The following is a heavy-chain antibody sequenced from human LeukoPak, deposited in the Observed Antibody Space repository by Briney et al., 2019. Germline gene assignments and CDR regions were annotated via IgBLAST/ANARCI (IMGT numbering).Heavy chain of an antibody. Sequence: GGSLRLSCAASGFTFSSYAMSWVRQAPGKGLEWVSAISGSGGSTYYADSVKGRFTISRDNSKNTLYLQMNSLRAEDTAVYYCAKGPHPVVTPPYFQHWGQGTLVTVSS. V-gene: IGHV3-23*01. J-gene: IGHJ1*01. CDR1: GFTFSSYA. CDR2: ISGSGGST. CDR3: AKGPHPVVTPPYFQH. D-gene: IGHD4-23*01.